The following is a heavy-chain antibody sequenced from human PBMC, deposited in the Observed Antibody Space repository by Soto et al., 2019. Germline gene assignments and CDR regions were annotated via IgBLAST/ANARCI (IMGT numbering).Heavy chain of an antibody. D-gene: IGHD3-3*01. V-gene: IGHV3-11*01. CDR2: ISSSGSTI. Sequence: PGGSLRLSCAASGFTFSDYYMSWIRQAPGKGLEWVSYISSSGSTIYYADSVKGRFTISRDNAKNSLYLQMNSLRAEDTAVYYCATIGRYDFMMFDYWGQGTLVTVSS. CDR1: GFTFSDYY. CDR3: ATIGRYDFMMFDY. J-gene: IGHJ4*02.